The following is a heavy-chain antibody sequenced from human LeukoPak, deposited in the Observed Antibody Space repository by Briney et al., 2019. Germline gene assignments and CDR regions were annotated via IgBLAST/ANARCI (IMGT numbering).Heavy chain of an antibody. J-gene: IGHJ4*02. V-gene: IGHV3-48*04. Sequence: PGGSLRLSCAASGFTFSSYGMHWVRQAPGKGLEWVSYISSSSSTIYYADSVKGRLTISRDNDRNSLFLQMNSLRAEDTAVYYCARDYYGSGSSYYWGQGTLVTVSS. D-gene: IGHD3-10*01. CDR1: GFTFSSYG. CDR3: ARDYYGSGSSYY. CDR2: ISSSSSTI.